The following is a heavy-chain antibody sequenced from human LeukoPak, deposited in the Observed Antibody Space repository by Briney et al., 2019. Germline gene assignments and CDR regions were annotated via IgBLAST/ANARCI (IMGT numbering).Heavy chain of an antibody. J-gene: IGHJ4*02. CDR3: ARRPSRGGDPD. D-gene: IGHD2-21*02. Sequence: SETVSLTCAVYGGSFSGYYWSWIRQPPGKGLEWIGEINHSGSTNYNPSLKSRVTISVDTSKNQFSLKLSSVTAAGTAVYYCARRPSRGGDPDWGQGTLVTVSS. V-gene: IGHV4-34*01. CDR2: INHSGST. CDR1: GGSFSGYY.